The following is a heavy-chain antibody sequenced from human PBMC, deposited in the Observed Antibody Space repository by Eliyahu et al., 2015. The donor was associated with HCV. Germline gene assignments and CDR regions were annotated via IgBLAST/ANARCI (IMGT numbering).Heavy chain of an antibody. Sequence: EVQLLESGGGLVQPGGSLRLSCAAPGFTFSTYAMSWVRQAPGKGLEWVSRISDSGDSTHYADSVKGXFTISRDNSKNTLYLQMNSLRAEDTALYYCAKETTLDYWGQGTLVTVSS. CDR1: GFTFSTYA. CDR2: ISDSGDST. D-gene: IGHD4-17*01. CDR3: AKETTLDY. J-gene: IGHJ4*02. V-gene: IGHV3-23*01.